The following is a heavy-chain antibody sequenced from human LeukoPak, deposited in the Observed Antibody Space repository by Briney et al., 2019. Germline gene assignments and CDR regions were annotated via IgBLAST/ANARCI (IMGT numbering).Heavy chain of an antibody. V-gene: IGHV1-69*13. CDR2: INPIFGTA. J-gene: IGHJ4*02. CDR1: GYTFTGYY. D-gene: IGHD3-9*01. Sequence: ASVKVSCKASGYTFTGYYMHWVRQAPGQGLEWMGWINPIFGTANYAQKFQGRVTITADESTSTAYMELSSLRSEDTAVYYCARAGDYDILTGYSYYFDYWGQGTLVTVSS. CDR3: ARAGDYDILTGYSYYFDY.